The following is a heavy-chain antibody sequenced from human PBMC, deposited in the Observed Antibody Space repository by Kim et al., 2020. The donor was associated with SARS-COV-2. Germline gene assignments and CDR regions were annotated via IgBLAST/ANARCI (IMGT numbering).Heavy chain of an antibody. CDR2: IKRSGST. CDR1: GGSFHGYY. D-gene: IGHD1-26*01. Sequence: SETLSLTCAVYGGSFHGYYWSWIRQPPGKGLEWIGEIKRSGSTEYNPSLKSRVFISLDTSKNQYFLNLRSVTAADTAVYYCARVDSGTYSSAFDIWGQGTMVTVSS. CDR3: ARVDSGTYSSAFDI. V-gene: IGHV4-34*01. J-gene: IGHJ3*02.